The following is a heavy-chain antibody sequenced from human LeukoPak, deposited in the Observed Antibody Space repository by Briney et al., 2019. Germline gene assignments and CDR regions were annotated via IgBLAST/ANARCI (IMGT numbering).Heavy chain of an antibody. Sequence: ASVKVSCKASGHTFTTFGISWVRQAPGQGLEWMAWISPYNGNTKYAQKLQGRVTLTTDTSTSTAYMELRSLRSDDTAVYYCAKEDSSGYTGRYYLENWGQGTQVSVSS. CDR2: ISPYNGNT. D-gene: IGHD3-22*01. CDR3: AKEDSSGYTGRYYLEN. J-gene: IGHJ4*02. V-gene: IGHV1-18*01. CDR1: GHTFTTFG.